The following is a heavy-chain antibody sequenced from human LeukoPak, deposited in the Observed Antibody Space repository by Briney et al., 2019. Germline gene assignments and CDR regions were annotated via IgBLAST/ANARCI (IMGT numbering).Heavy chain of an antibody. D-gene: IGHD2-2*02. CDR3: ARAAFGCSSTSCDTSFQH. Sequence: GASVKVSCKTSGYTFTNYGVSWVRQAPGQGLEWMGWISAYNGYTNYAQKLQVRVTMTTDTSTSTAYMELRSLTSDDTAVYYCARAAFGCSSTSCDTSFQHWGQGTLVTVSS. CDR2: ISAYNGYT. V-gene: IGHV1-18*01. CDR1: GYTFTNYG. J-gene: IGHJ1*01.